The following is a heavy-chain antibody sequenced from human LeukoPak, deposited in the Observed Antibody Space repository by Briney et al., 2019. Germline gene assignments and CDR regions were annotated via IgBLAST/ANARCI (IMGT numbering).Heavy chain of an antibody. V-gene: IGHV3-23*01. D-gene: IGHD5-12*01. Sequence: GESLTLSCTASGFTFSSYARTWVRQAPGKGLEWVSGISGSGGITFYADSVKGRFTVSRDNSKNTLYVQMNSLRAEDTAVYYCAKDRGYDFSYGMDVWGQGTTVTVSS. CDR2: ISGSGGIT. J-gene: IGHJ6*02. CDR1: GFTFSSYA. CDR3: AKDRGYDFSYGMDV.